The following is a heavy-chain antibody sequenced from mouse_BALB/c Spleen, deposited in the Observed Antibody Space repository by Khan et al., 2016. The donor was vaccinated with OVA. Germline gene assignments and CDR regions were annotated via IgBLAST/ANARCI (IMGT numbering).Heavy chain of an antibody. D-gene: IGHD1-1*01. CDR3: ARVYGGDFDY. J-gene: IGHJ2*01. V-gene: IGHV3-2*02. CDR2: ISYSGNT. Sequence: EVQLQESGPGLVKPSQSLSLTCTVTGYSITTDYAWNWIRQFPGNKLEWMGYISYSGNTKYNPSLKSRISITRDTSKNQCFLQLKSVTTEDTARYYCARVYGGDFDYWGQGTTLTVSS. CDR1: GYSITTDYA.